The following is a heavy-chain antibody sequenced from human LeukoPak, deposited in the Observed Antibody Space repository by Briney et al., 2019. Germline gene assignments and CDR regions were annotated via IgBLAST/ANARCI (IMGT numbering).Heavy chain of an antibody. V-gene: IGHV3-13*01. D-gene: IGHD5-18*01. CDR1: GFTLGSHD. Sequence: GRSLRLSCTASGFTLGSHDMHWVRQIPGQGLEWVAAVSSGFHAFFADSVQGRFTVSREDARNSLYLQMNSLRAGDTAVYYCVREARGYHYTYFDYWGQGTLVTVSS. CDR3: VREARGYHYTYFDY. J-gene: IGHJ4*02. CDR2: VSSGFHA.